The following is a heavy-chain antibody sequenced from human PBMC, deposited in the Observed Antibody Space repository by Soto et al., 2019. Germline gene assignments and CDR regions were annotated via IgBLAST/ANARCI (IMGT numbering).Heavy chain of an antibody. V-gene: IGHV3-23*01. CDR3: ARGDPDVWATGAHYYGLDV. D-gene: IGHD3-3*01. CDR1: EFTFSLDV. Sequence: GGSLTLSCVGSEFTFSLDVIGWVRQAPGKEPEWVSFINGSGASTYYADSVNGRFANARDNSKNTVYVQMNNLRPEDTAIYSCARGDPDVWATGAHYYGLDVWGPGTTVTVSS. J-gene: IGHJ6*01. CDR2: INGSGAST.